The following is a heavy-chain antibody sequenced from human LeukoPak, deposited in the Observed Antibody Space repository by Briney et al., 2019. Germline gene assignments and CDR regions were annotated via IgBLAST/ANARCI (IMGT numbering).Heavy chain of an antibody. CDR3: PRLRGGQPNC. CDR1: GVSISSYH. V-gene: IGHV4-59*01. J-gene: IGHJ4*02. CDR2: IYYSGST. Sequence: PSETLSLTCTASGVSISSYHWSWIRQPPGKGLEWIGYIYYSGSTNYNPPLKSRDTISVDTSKNQFSLKLSSVTAADTAVYYWPRLRGGQPNCWSQGTLVTVSS. D-gene: IGHD3-16*01.